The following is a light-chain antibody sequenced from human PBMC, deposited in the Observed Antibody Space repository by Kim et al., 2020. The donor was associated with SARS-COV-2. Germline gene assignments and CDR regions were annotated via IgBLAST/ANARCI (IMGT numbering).Light chain of an antibody. Sequence: DIQMTQSPSSLSTSVGDRVTITCRASQSISSYLNWYQQKPGKAPNLLIYAASSLQSGVPSRFSGSGSGTDFTLTISSLQPEDCATYYCQQSYKTPYTFGQGTKLEI. CDR1: QSISSY. CDR2: AAS. CDR3: QQSYKTPYT. J-gene: IGKJ2*01. V-gene: IGKV1-39*01.